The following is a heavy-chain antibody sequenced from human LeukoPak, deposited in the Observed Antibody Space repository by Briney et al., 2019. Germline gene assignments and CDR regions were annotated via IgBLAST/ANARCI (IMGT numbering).Heavy chain of an antibody. D-gene: IGHD6-19*01. J-gene: IGHJ3*02. V-gene: IGHV4-59*01. CDR1: GGSISSYY. CDR2: IYYSGST. Sequence: SETLSLTCTVSGGSISSYYWSWIRQPPGKGLEWIGYIYYSGSTNYNPSLKSRVTISVDTTKNQFSLKLSSVTAADRAVYYCARDGGIAVAWGAFDIWGQGKTVTVSS. CDR3: ARDGGIAVAWGAFDI.